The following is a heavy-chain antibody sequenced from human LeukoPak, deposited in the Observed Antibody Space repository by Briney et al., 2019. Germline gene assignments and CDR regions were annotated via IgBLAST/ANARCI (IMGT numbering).Heavy chain of an antibody. D-gene: IGHD3-3*01. V-gene: IGHV1-18*01. Sequence: ASVKVSCKASGYTFTSYGISWVRQAPGQGLEWMGWISAYNGNTNYAQKLQGRVTMTTGTSTSTAYMELRSLRSDDTAVYYCAIDRGFWSGYDLYCWGQGTLVTVSS. CDR1: GYTFTSYG. J-gene: IGHJ4*02. CDR3: AIDRGFWSGYDLYC. CDR2: ISAYNGNT.